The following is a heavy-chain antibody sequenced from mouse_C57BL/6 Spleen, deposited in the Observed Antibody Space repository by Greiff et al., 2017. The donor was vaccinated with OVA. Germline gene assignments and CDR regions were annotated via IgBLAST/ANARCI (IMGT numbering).Heavy chain of an antibody. V-gene: IGHV5-9-1*02. J-gene: IGHJ1*03. D-gene: IGHD1-1*01. CDR1: GFTFSSYA. CDR3: TRDYGSGDYWYFDV. Sequence: EVHLVESGEGLVKPGGSLKLSCAASGFTFSSYAMSWVRQTPEKRLEWVAYISSGGDYIYYADTVKGRCTISRDNARNTLYLQMSSLKSEDTAMYYCTRDYGSGDYWYFDVWGTGTTVTVSS. CDR2: ISSGGDYI.